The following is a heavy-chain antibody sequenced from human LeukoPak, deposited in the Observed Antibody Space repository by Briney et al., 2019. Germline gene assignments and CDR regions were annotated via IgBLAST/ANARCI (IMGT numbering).Heavy chain of an antibody. D-gene: IGHD3-3*01. V-gene: IGHV1-18*01. CDR2: ISVYNGNT. CDR1: GYTFTSYG. J-gene: IGHJ5*02. CDR3: ARATLDGWFDP. Sequence: ASVKFSCKASGYTFTSYGISWVRQAPGQGLEWMGWISVYNGNTNYAQKLQGRVTMTTDTSTSTAYMELRSLRSDDTAVYYCARATLDGWFDPWGQGTLVTVSS.